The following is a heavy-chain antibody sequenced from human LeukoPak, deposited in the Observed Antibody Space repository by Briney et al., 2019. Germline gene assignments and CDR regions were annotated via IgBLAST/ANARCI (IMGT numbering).Heavy chain of an antibody. V-gene: IGHV3-72*01. CDR1: GFTFSDHY. D-gene: IGHD3-9*01. Sequence: GGSLRLSYAASGFTFSDHYMDWVRQAPGKGLEWVGRTRNKANSYTTEYAASVKGRFTISRDDSKNSLYLQMNSLKTEDTAVYYCARVAPILTGYYFDYWGQGTLVTVSS. J-gene: IGHJ4*02. CDR2: TRNKANSYTT. CDR3: ARVAPILTGYYFDY.